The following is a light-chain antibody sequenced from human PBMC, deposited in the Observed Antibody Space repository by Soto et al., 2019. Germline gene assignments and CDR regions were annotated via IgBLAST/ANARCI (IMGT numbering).Light chain of an antibody. CDR3: CSYTTSNTRQIV. J-gene: IGLJ1*01. CDR2: DVS. V-gene: IGLV2-14*01. Sequence: QSALTQPASVSGSPGQSITISCTGTSREVGGNNYVSWYQQQPGKATKFMIYDVSNRPSGVSNRFSGSKSGNTASLTISGLQAEDEADYYCCSYTTSNTRQIVFGTGTKVTV. CDR1: SREVGGNNY.